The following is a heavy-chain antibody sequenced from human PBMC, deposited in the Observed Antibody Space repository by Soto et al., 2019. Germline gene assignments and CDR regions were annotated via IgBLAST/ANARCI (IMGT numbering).Heavy chain of an antibody. CDR3: ARGQVLRYFDRQRGNYYFDY. V-gene: IGHV3-33*01. D-gene: IGHD3-9*01. CDR1: GFTFSSYG. Sequence: GGSLRLSCAASGFTFSSYGMHWVRQAPGKGLEWVAVIWYDGSNKYYADSVKGRFTISRDNSKNTLYLQMNSLRAEDTAVYYCARGQVLRYFDRQRGNYYFDYWGQGTLVTVSS. CDR2: IWYDGSNK. J-gene: IGHJ4*02.